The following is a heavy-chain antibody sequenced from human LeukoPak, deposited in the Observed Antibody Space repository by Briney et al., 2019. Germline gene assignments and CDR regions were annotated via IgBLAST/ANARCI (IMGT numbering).Heavy chain of an antibody. CDR1: RFTFSSYA. CDR2: ISGRGTDT. Sequence: GGSLRLSCAGSRFTFSSYAMSWVRQAPGKGLQWVSTISGRGTDTYYADSVKGRFIISRDNSNSTLSLQMSSLRAEDTAVYYCAKGAFPTAMVTPYFDYWGQGALVTVSS. V-gene: IGHV3-23*01. J-gene: IGHJ4*02. D-gene: IGHD5-18*01. CDR3: AKGAFPTAMVTPYFDY.